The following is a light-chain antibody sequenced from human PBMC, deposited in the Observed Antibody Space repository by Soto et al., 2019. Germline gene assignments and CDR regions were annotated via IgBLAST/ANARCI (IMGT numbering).Light chain of an antibody. CDR2: DVS. CDR3: TSYTASSIYV. Sequence: QSALTQPPSASGSPGQSVAISCTGTSSDVGAYNFVSWYQQHPGKAPKLMIYDVSKRPSGVPDRFSGSNSSNTASLTVSGLQAEDEADYYCTSYTASSIYVFGTGTKVTVL. CDR1: SSDVGAYNF. J-gene: IGLJ1*01. V-gene: IGLV2-8*01.